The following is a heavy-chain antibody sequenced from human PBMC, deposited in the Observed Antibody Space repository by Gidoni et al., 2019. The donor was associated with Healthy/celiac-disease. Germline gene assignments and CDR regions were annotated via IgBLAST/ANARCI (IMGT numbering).Heavy chain of an antibody. J-gene: IGHJ3*02. CDR2: IYYSGST. CDR3: ARLDFWRYKGGAFDI. CDR1: GGSISSYY. V-gene: IGHV4-59*08. D-gene: IGHD3-3*01. Sequence: QLQLQESGPGLVQLSETLSLTCTVSGGSISSYYWSWIRQPPGKGLEWIGYIYYSGSTNYNPSLKSRVTISVDTSKNQFSLKLSSVTAADTAVYYCARLDFWRYKGGAFDIWGQGTMVTVSS.